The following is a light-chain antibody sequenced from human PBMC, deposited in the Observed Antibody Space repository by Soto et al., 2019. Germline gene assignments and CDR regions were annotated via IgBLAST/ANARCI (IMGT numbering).Light chain of an antibody. CDR1: SSNIGNNY. V-gene: IGLV1-51*01. CDR2: DNN. J-gene: IGLJ2*01. Sequence: QSVLTQPPSVSAAPGQKVTISCSGGSSNIGNNYVSWYQHLPGTAPKLLIYDNNKRPSGIPDRFSGSKSGTSATLGITGLQTGDEANYYCGTWDSSLSAGVFGGGTKLTVL. CDR3: GTWDSSLSAGV.